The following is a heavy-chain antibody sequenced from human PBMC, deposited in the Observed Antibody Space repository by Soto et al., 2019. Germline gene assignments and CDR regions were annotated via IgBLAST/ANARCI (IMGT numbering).Heavy chain of an antibody. D-gene: IGHD6-19*01. J-gene: IGHJ4*02. CDR3: ARRGSALFDY. V-gene: IGHV4-31*01. CDR2: IYYSGST. Sequence: LSLTCTVSGGSISSGGYYWSWIRQHPGKGLEWIGYIYYSGSTYYNPSLKSQVTISVDTSKNQFSLKLSSVTAADTAVYYCARRGSALFDYWGQGTLVTVPQ. CDR1: GGSISSGGYY.